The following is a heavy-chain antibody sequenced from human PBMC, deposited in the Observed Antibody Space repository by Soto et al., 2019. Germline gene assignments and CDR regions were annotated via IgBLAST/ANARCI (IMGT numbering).Heavy chain of an antibody. CDR1: GGSISSSNW. D-gene: IGHD6-13*01. CDR3: ARGSSSWSAPRYLDL. J-gene: IGHJ2*01. V-gene: IGHV4-4*02. CDR2: IYHSGST. Sequence: QVQLQESGPGLVKPSGTLSLTCAVSGGSISSSNWWSWVRQPPGKGLEWIGEIYHSGSTNYNPSLGSRVTISVDKSKNQFSLKLSSVTAADTAVYYCARGSSSWSAPRYLDLWGRGTLVIVSS.